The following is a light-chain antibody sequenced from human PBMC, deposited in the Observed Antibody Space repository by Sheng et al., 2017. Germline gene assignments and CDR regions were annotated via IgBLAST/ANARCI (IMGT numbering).Light chain of an antibody. CDR3: AAWDDSLNGPV. CDR1: SSNIGSNT. CDR2: TNN. J-gene: IGLJ3*02. Sequence: QSVLTQPPSASETPGQRVTISCSGSSSNIGSNTVSWYQQLPGTAPKVLIHTNNQRPSGVPDRFSGSKSGTSASLAISGLQSEDEADYYCAAWDDSLNGPVFGGGTKLTV. V-gene: IGLV1-44*01.